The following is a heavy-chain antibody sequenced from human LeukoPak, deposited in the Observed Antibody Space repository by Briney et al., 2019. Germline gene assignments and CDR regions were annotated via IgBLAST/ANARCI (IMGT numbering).Heavy chain of an antibody. CDR2: LIPIFGTA. CDR3: AREDYYDSSGYSLFDY. J-gene: IGHJ4*02. CDR1: GGTFSSYA. V-gene: IGHV1-69*05. Sequence: SVKVSCKASGGTFSSYAISWVRQAPGQGLEWMGGLIPIFGTANYAQKFQGRVTITTDESTSTAYMELSSLRSEDTAVYYCAREDYYDSSGYSLFDYWGQGTLVTVSS. D-gene: IGHD3-22*01.